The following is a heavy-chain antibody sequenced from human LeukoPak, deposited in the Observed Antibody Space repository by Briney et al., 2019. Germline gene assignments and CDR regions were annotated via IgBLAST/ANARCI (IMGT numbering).Heavy chain of an antibody. CDR1: GGSICSYY. V-gene: IGHV4-59*01. Sequence: SETLSLTCTVSGGSICSYYWSWIRQPPGKGLEWIGYIYYSGSTNYNPSLKSRVTISVDTSKNQFSLKLSSVTAADTAVYYCARDRSITMVRGVMHPYYYYGMDVWGQGTTVTVSS. CDR2: IYYSGST. J-gene: IGHJ6*02. D-gene: IGHD3-10*01. CDR3: ARDRSITMVRGVMHPYYYYGMDV.